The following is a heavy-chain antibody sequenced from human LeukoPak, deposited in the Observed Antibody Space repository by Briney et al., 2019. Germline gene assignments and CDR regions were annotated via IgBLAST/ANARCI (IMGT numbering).Heavy chain of an antibody. J-gene: IGHJ4*02. CDR1: GGSISSSSYY. CDR2: IYYSGST. Sequence: SETLSLTCTVSGGSISSSSYYWGWIRQPPGKGLEWIGSIYYSGSTYYNPSLKSRVTISVDTSKNQFSLKLSSVTAADTAVYYCATTYYDFWSGYYYYFDYWGQGTLVTVSS. D-gene: IGHD3-3*01. V-gene: IGHV4-39*01. CDR3: ATTYYDFWSGYYYYFDY.